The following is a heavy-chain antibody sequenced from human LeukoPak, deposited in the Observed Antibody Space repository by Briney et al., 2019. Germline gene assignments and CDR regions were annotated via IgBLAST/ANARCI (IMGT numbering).Heavy chain of an antibody. CDR3: ARQGLIVMAGEGDFDY. Sequence: KPSEPLSLTCTVSGGSISSYYWSWIRQPPGRSLEWIGSIYYSGNTHYNPSLKSRVTISVDTSKNQFSLKLSSVTAADTAVYYCARQGLIVMAGEGDFDYWGQGTLVTVSP. CDR2: IYYSGNT. D-gene: IGHD5-24*01. J-gene: IGHJ4*02. V-gene: IGHV4-59*05. CDR1: GGSISSYY.